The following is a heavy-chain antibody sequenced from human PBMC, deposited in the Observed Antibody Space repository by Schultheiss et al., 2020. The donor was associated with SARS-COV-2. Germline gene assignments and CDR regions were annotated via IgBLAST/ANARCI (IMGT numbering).Heavy chain of an antibody. J-gene: IGHJ6*02. Sequence: GGSLRLSCAASGFTFSDHYMDWVRQAPGKGLEWVSTISGSGSSTYYPDSAKGRFTISRDNSKNTLYLQMNSLRAEDTAVYYCARDYYGSGKIYYYYYYGMDVWGQGTTVTVSS. CDR2: ISGSGSST. D-gene: IGHD3-10*01. CDR1: GFTFSDHY. V-gene: IGHV3-23*01. CDR3: ARDYYGSGKIYYYYYYGMDV.